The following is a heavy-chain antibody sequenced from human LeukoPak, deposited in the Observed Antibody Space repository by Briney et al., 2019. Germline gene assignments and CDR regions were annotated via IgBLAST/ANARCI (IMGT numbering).Heavy chain of an antibody. CDR3: ARITVTTKGRDFDP. CDR2: INHSGST. V-gene: IGHV4-34*01. J-gene: IGHJ5*02. Sequence: KPSETPSLTSAVYGGSFSGFYWGWIPPPPGEGLEWIGEINHSGSTNYNPSLKSRVTISVDTSKNQFSLKLSSVTAADTAAYYCARITVTTKGRDFDPWGQGTLVTVSS. CDR1: GGSFSGFY. D-gene: IGHD4-11*01.